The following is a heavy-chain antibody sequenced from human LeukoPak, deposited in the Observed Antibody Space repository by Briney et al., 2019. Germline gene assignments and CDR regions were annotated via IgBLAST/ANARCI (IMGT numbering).Heavy chain of an antibody. J-gene: IGHJ2*01. D-gene: IGHD2-2*03. CDR3: AKGLDIVVVPASFDL. CDR2: ISWNSGSI. V-gene: IGHV3-9*01. Sequence: PGRSLRLSCAASGFTFDDYAMHWVRQAPGKGLEWVSGISWNSGSIGYADSVKGRFTISRDNAKNSLYLQMNSLRAEDTALYYCAKGLDIVVVPASFDLWGRGTLATVSS. CDR1: GFTFDDYA.